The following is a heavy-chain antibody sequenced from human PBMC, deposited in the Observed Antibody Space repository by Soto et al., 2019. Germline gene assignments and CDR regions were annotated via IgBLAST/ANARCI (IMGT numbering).Heavy chain of an antibody. J-gene: IGHJ6*03. CDR1: GYTFTSYV. CDR2: NSAYNGNT. CDR3: TGYRARLVLYCMDV. Sequence: GAPVKVSSKASGYTFTSYVISWVRQAPGQGLEWKGRNSAYNGNTNYAQKLQGRVTMTTETSTSTANMEMSSLRSHDTARNYSTGYRARLVLYCMDVWYQGTTVTVSS. D-gene: IGHD3-16*02. V-gene: IGHV1-18*01.